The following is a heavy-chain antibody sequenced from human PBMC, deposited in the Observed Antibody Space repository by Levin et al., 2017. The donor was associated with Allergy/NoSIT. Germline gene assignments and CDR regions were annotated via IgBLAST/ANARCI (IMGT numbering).Heavy chain of an antibody. CDR3: ARGEPIAVAGTAFDI. CDR1: GFTFSSYA. Sequence: GGSLRLSCAASGFTFSSYAMHWVRQAPGKGLEWVAVISYDGSNKYYADSVKGRFTISRDNSKNTLYLQMNSLRAEDTAVYYCARGEPIAVAGTAFDIWGQGTMVTVSS. D-gene: IGHD6-19*01. V-gene: IGHV3-30-3*01. J-gene: IGHJ3*02. CDR2: ISYDGSNK.